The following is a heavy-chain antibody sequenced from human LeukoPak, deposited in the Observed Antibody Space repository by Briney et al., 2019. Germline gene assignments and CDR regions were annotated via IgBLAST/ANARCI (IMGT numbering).Heavy chain of an antibody. CDR3: VRILHHYDSSGYFIGVFDI. D-gene: IGHD3-22*01. Sequence: PSETLSLTCVVSGGSINSDGQSWTWIRQPPGKDLEWIGFIYHSGDTKYKPSLRGRVSISVDSSKNQFSLKLSSVTAADTAVYYCVRILHHYDSSGYFIGVFDIWGQGIMVTVSS. CDR1: GGSINSDGQS. CDR2: IYHSGDT. J-gene: IGHJ3*02. V-gene: IGHV4-30-2*01.